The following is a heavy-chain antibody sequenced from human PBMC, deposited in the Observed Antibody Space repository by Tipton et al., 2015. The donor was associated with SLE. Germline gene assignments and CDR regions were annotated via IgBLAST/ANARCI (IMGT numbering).Heavy chain of an antibody. J-gene: IGHJ4*02. D-gene: IGHD6-6*01. CDR3: ARTLAAQFDY. CDR2: IYFSGST. Sequence: TLSLTCTVSGVSFTSSSYYWGWIRQPPGKGLEWIGNIYFSGSTYYNPSLKSRVTISVDTSKNQFSLKLSSVTAADTAVYYCARTLAAQFDYWGQGTLVTVSS. CDR1: GVSFTSSSYY. V-gene: IGHV4-39*01.